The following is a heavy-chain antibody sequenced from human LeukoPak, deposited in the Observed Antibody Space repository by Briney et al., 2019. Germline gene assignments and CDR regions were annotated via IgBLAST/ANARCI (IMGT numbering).Heavy chain of an antibody. CDR1: GFTVSSNY. V-gene: IGHV3-23*01. J-gene: IGHJ3*02. CDR3: AKGCGGDCYDAFDI. Sequence: PGGSLRLSCAASGFTVSSNYMSWVRQAPGKGLEWVSAISGSGGSTYYADSVKGRFTISRDNSKNTLYLQMNSLRAEDTAVYYCAKGCGGDCYDAFDIWGQGTMVTVSS. CDR2: ISGSGGST. D-gene: IGHD2-21*01.